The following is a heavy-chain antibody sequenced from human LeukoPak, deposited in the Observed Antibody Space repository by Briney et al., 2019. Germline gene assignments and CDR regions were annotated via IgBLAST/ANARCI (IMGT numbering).Heavy chain of an antibody. CDR2: IYPGDSDT. D-gene: IGHD4-17*01. Sequence: GESLKISCKASGYSFSNYWIGWGRQIPGKGLEWMGIIYPGDSDTRYSPSFQGQVTISVDESINTAYLQWSSLEASDTAMYYCARQYGRPFDYWGQGTLVTVSS. V-gene: IGHV5-51*01. CDR3: ARQYGRPFDY. CDR1: GYSFSNYW. J-gene: IGHJ4*02.